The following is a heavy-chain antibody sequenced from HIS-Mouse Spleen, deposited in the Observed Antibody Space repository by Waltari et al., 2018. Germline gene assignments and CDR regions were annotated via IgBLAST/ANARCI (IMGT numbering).Heavy chain of an antibody. CDR3: ARRRSDFDY. J-gene: IGHJ4*02. CDR1: GFPLSRYW. Sequence: EVQLVESGGGLVQPGGSLRLSCAASGFPLSRYWMSWVRQAPGKGLEWVANIKQDGSEKYYVDSVKGRFTISRDNAKNSLYLQMNSLRAEDTAVYYCARRRSDFDYWGQGTLVTVSS. V-gene: IGHV3-7*01. CDR2: IKQDGSEK.